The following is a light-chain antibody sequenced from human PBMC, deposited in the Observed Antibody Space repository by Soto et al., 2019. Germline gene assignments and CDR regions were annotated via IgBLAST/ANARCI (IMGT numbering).Light chain of an antibody. CDR3: QVWVSSIEHVV. CDR1: NIGSKS. Sequence: SYELTQPPSVSVAPGKTARITCGGNNIGSKSVHWYQQKPGQAPVLVIYYDSDRPSGIPERFSGSNSGNTATLTISRVEAGDEADYYCQVWVSSIEHVVFGGGTKLTVL. J-gene: IGLJ2*01. V-gene: IGLV3-21*04. CDR2: YDS.